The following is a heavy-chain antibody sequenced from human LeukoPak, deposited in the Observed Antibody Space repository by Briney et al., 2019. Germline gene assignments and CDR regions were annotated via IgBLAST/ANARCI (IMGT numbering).Heavy chain of an antibody. V-gene: IGHV3-23*01. D-gene: IGHD6-19*01. J-gene: IGHJ4*02. CDR1: GFTFSTYA. CDR2: IGGSGGGT. Sequence: GGSLRLSCAASGFTFSTYAMSWVRRAPGKGLEWGSTIGGSGGGTYYAESVKGRFIISRDTSKNTLFLQMNSLRAEDTALYYCARNDFGSGWLGDYWGQGTLVTVFS. CDR3: ARNDFGSGWLGDY.